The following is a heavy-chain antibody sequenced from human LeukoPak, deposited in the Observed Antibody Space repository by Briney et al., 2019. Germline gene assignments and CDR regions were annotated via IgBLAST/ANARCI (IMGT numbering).Heavy chain of an antibody. Sequence: GGSLRLSCAASGFTFSSYEMNWVRQASGKGLEWVGRIRSKANSYATAYAASVKGRFTISRDDSKNTAYLQMNSLKTEDTAVYYCTRPDCSGGSCYQGKWGQGTLVTVSS. J-gene: IGHJ4*02. D-gene: IGHD2-15*01. V-gene: IGHV3-73*01. CDR1: GFTFSSYE. CDR2: IRSKANSYAT. CDR3: TRPDCSGGSCYQGK.